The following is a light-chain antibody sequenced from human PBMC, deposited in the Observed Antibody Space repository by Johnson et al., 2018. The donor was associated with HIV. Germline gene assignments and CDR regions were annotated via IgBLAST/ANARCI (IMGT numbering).Light chain of an antibody. V-gene: IGLV1-51*01. Sequence: QSVLTQPPSVSAAPGQKVTISCSGSTSNIGNNYVSWYKHLPRTAPKLLIYDNNKRPSGIPDRFSGSKSGTSATMGITGLQTGDEADYYCGTWDSSLSTFYVFGTGTKVTVL. CDR3: GTWDSSLSTFYV. CDR2: DNN. J-gene: IGLJ1*01. CDR1: TSNIGNNY.